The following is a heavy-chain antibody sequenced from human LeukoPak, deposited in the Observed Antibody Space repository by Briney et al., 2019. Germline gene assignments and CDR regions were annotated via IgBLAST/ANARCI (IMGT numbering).Heavy chain of an antibody. V-gene: IGHV6-1*01. J-gene: IGHJ4*02. Sequence: SQTLSLTRAISGDSVSSNSAAWNWIRQSPSQGLEWLGRTYYRSKWYNDYAVSVKSRITINPDTSKYQFSLQLSSVTPEDTAVYYCARAGGCSGGSCYRGKGFDYWGQGTLVTVSS. CDR3: ARAGGCSGGSCYRGKGFDY. CDR1: GDSVSSNSAA. CDR2: TYYRSKWYN. D-gene: IGHD2-15*01.